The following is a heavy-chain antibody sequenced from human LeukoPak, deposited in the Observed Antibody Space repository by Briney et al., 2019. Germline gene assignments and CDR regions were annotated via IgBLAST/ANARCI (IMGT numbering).Heavy chain of an antibody. D-gene: IGHD1-26*01. V-gene: IGHV3-30*12. Sequence: GGSLRLSCAASGFTFSSYVMHWVRQAPNKGLEWVAVAPHDRSSPSHAASVNGRFTISRDNSKDTLFLHMDSLRVDDTAIYYCARQSLGASGLDHWGQGVLVTVSS. J-gene: IGHJ4*02. CDR3: ARQSLGASGLDH. CDR1: GFTFSSYV. CDR2: APHDRSSP.